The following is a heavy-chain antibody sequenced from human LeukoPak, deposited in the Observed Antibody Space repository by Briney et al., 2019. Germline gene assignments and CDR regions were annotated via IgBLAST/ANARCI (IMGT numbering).Heavy chain of an antibody. CDR3: AKDVGKWESLHFFDY. CDR2: ISGSGAST. D-gene: IGHD1-26*01. CDR1: GLTFSTNA. J-gene: IGHJ4*02. Sequence: PGGSLRLSCAASGLTFSTNAMSWVRQAPGKGLEWISGISGSGASTYYADSVTGRFTISRDNSRNTLYLQMNSLRGDDTAVYYCAKDVGKWESLHFFDYWGRGTLVTVSS. V-gene: IGHV3-23*01.